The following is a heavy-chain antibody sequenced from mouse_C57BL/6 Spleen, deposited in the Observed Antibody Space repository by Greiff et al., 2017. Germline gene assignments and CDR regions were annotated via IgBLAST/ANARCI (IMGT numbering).Heavy chain of an antibody. CDR2: INPNNGGT. V-gene: IGHV1-26*01. D-gene: IGHD1-1*01. Sequence: VQLQQSGPELVKPGASVKISCKASGYTFTDYYMNWVKQSHGKSLEWIGDINPNNGGTSYNQKFKGKATLTVDKSSSTAYMELRSLTSEDSAVYYCARDYGSSSFDYWGQGTTLTVSS. CDR1: GYTFTDYY. J-gene: IGHJ2*01. CDR3: ARDYGSSSFDY.